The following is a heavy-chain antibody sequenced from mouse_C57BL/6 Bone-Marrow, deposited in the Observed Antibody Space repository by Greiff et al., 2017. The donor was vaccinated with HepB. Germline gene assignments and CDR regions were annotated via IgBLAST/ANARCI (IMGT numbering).Heavy chain of an antibody. CDR1: GFTFSSYG. CDR3: ARPYYYGSSYDAMDY. V-gene: IGHV5-6*01. CDR2: ISSGGSYT. D-gene: IGHD1-1*01. J-gene: IGHJ4*01. Sequence: EVKLMESGGDLVKPGGSLKLSCAASGFTFSSYGMSWVRQTPDKRLEWVATISSGGSYTYYPDSVKGRFTISRDNAKNTLYLQMSSLKSEDTAMYYCARPYYYGSSYDAMDYWGQGTSVTVSS.